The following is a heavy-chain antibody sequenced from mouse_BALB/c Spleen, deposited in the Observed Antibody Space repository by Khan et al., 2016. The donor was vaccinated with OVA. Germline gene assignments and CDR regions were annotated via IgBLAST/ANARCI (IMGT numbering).Heavy chain of an antibody. J-gene: IGHJ2*01. Sequence: QVQLKESGAELVKPGASVKLSCEASGYTFTNYWVHWVKQGPGQGLEWIGEIYPGDGRVNYNEKFKNKASLTVDRSSSTAYMQLSSLTSEDSAVYYCARNAYFGNYFDYWGQGTTLTVSS. D-gene: IGHD2-10*01. V-gene: IGHV1S81*02. CDR1: GYTFTNYW. CDR2: IYPGDGRV. CDR3: ARNAYFGNYFDY.